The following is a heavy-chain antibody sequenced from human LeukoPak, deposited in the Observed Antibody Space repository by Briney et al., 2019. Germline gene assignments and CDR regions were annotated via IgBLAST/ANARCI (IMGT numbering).Heavy chain of an antibody. V-gene: IGHV5-51*01. CDR2: IYPGDPDT. Sequence: GESLKISCKGSGYSFTSYWIGWVRQMPGKGLEWMGIIYPGDPDTRYSPSFQGQVTISADKSISTAYLQWSSLKASDTAMYYCARLGGYSGYDSVLDYWGQGTLVTVSS. D-gene: IGHD5-12*01. CDR1: GYSFTSYW. J-gene: IGHJ4*02. CDR3: ARLGGYSGYDSVLDY.